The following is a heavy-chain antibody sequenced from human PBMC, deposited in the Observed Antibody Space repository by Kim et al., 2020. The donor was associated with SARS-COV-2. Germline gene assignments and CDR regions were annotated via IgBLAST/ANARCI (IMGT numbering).Heavy chain of an antibody. CDR3: ARDQAEITIFEDYGMDV. J-gene: IGHJ6*02. D-gene: IGHD3-3*01. V-gene: IGHV1-46*01. CDR1: GYTFTSYY. Sequence: ASVKVSCKASGYTFTSYYMHWVRQAPGQGLEWMGIINPSGGSTSYAQKFQGRVTMTRDTSTSTVYMELSSLRSEDTAVYYCARDQAEITIFEDYGMDVWGQGTTVTVSS. CDR2: INPSGGST.